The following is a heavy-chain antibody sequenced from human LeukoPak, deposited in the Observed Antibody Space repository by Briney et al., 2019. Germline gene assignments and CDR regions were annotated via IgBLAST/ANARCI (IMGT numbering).Heavy chain of an antibody. CDR3: ARDAYCSGGSCPFYGMDV. CDR1: GFTFSGYW. Sequence: PGGSLRLSCAGSGFTFSGYWMSWVRQAPGKGREGVANIKQDGSAKYYVDSVRGRFTICRDNAKTSLDLQMNSLRAEDTAVYYCARDAYCSGGSCPFYGMDVWGQGTTVTVSS. D-gene: IGHD2-15*01. CDR2: IKQDGSAK. V-gene: IGHV3-7*01. J-gene: IGHJ6*02.